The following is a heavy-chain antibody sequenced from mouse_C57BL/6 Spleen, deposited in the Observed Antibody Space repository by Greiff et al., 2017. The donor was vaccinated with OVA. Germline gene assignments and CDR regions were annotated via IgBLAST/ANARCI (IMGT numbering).Heavy chain of an antibody. CDR3: ARGARGGWYFDV. CDR1: GYSITSGYY. V-gene: IGHV3-6*01. CDR2: ISYDGSN. Sequence: ESGPGLVKPSQSLSLTCSVTGYSITSGYYWNWIRQFPGNKLEWMGYISYDGSNNYNPSLKNRISITRDTSKNQFFLKLNSVTTEDTATYYCARGARGGWYFDVWGTGTTVTVSS. J-gene: IGHJ1*03.